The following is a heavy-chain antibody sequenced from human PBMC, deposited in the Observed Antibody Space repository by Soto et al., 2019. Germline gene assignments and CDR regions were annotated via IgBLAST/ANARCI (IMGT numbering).Heavy chain of an antibody. D-gene: IGHD6-13*01. V-gene: IGHV3-21*01. J-gene: IGHJ4*02. CDR1: GFTGSY. Sequence: EVQVVESGGDLVQPGGSLRLSCAVSGFTGSYMTWVRQAPGKGLEWVSSISSSSNNIYYADSVKGRFTISRDNAKNSLFLQVNSLRDEDTAVYFCARDLTTATGAFDYWGQGTLVTVSS. CDR2: ISSSSNNI. CDR3: ARDLTTATGAFDY.